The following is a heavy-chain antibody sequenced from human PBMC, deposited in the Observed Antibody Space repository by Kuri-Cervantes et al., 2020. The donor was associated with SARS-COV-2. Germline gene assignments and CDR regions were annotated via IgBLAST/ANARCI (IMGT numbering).Heavy chain of an antibody. V-gene: IGHV3-74*01. D-gene: IGHD1-1*01. J-gene: IGHJ4*02. CDR1: GFTFSSYA. CDR3: VRDGDHWNFDY. Sequence: LSLTCAASGFTFSSYAMGWVRQAPGKGLVWVSRINPDGSYTNNADSVKGRFTLSRDNAKNMLFLQMNSLRAEDTAVYYCVRDGDHWNFDYWGQGTLVTVSS. CDR2: INPDGSYT.